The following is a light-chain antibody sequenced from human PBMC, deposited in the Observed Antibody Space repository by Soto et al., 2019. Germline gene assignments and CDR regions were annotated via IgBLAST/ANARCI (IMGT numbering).Light chain of an antibody. Sequence: DNVFTQSPCTLSLSPGERATLSCRASQSVSSNYLAWYQQKPGQTPKVLIYRASSLRSGVPSRFSGSGYGTDFTLTINNLHPEDSATYYCQQTHAVPLTFGQGTRLEIK. CDR2: RAS. CDR3: QQTHAVPLT. J-gene: IGKJ5*01. V-gene: IGKV3-20*01. CDR1: QSVSSNY.